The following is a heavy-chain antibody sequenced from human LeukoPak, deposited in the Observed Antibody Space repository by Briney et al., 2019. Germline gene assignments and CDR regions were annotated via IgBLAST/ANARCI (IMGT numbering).Heavy chain of an antibody. CDR1: GYTFTSYG. Sequence: WASVKVSCKASGYTFTSYGISWVRQAPGQGLEWMGIINPSGGSTSYAQKFQGRVTMTRDTSTSTVYMELSSLRSEDTAVYYCARGGLPPYSYYGMDVWGKGTTVTVSS. J-gene: IGHJ6*04. CDR2: INPSGGST. CDR3: ARGGLPPYSYYGMDV. V-gene: IGHV1-46*01.